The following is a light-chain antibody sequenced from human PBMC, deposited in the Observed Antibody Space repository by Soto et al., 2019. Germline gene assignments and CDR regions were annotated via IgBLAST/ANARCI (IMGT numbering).Light chain of an antibody. J-gene: IGKJ4*01. CDR3: QQANSFPLT. Sequence: DIQMTQSPSSVSASVGDRVTITCRASQGISSSLAWYQQRPGTAPKLLIYGASSLQSGVPSRFSGSGSGTEFTLTITSLQPEDFATYYCQQANSFPLTFGGGTKVDIK. CDR2: GAS. V-gene: IGKV1-12*01. CDR1: QGISSS.